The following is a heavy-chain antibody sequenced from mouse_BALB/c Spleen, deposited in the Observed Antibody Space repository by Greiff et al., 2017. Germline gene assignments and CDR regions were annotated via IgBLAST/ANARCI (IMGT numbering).Heavy chain of an antibody. V-gene: IGHV1-14*01. J-gene: IGHJ2*01. CDR2: INPYNDGT. CDR1: GYTFTSYV. CDR3: ARSPDGYYPYYFDY. D-gene: IGHD2-3*01. Sequence: QLKQSGPELVKPGASVKMSCKASGYTFTSYVMHWVKQKPGQGLEWIGYINPYNDGTKYNEKFKGKATLTSDKSSSTAYMELSSLTSEDSAVYYCARSPDGYYPYYFDYWGQGTTLTVSS.